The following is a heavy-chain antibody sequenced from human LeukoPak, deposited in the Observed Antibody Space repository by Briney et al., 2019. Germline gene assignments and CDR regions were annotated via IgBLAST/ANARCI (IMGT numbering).Heavy chain of an antibody. V-gene: IGHV3-30*03. CDR3: AREADSGSFCFDY. CDR1: GFIFGSYS. CDR2: ISYDGSNK. J-gene: IGHJ4*02. Sequence: GGSLRLSCATSGFIFGSYSMNWVRQAPGKGLEWVAVISYDGSNKYYADSVKGRFTISRDNSKNTLYLQMNSLRAEDTAVYYCAREADSGSFCFDYWGQGTLVTVSS. D-gene: IGHD1-26*01.